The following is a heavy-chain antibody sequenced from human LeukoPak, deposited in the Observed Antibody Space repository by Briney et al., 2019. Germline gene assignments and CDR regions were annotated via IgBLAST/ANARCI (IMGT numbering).Heavy chain of an antibody. CDR1: GGSISSYY. J-gene: IGHJ4*02. V-gene: IGHV4-59*01. Sequence: SETLSLTCTVSGGSISSYYWSWIRQPPGKGLEWIGYIYYSGSTNYNPSLKSRVTISVDTSKNQFSLQLSSVTAADTAVYYCARGGGNIVVVPAALDYWGQGTLVTVSS. CDR3: ARGGGNIVVVPAALDY. D-gene: IGHD2-2*01. CDR2: IYYSGST.